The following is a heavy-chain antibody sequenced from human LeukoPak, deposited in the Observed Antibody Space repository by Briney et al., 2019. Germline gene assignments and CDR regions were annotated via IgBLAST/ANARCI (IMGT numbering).Heavy chain of an antibody. CDR2: IYYSGST. J-gene: IGHJ4*02. D-gene: IGHD6-19*01. CDR3: ARGRAWYMDY. V-gene: IGHV4-59*01. Sequence: PSETLSLTCTVSGDSTSSYYWSWLRQPPGKGLEWIGYIYYSGSTNYNPSLKSRVTISVDTSKNQFSLKLSSVTAADTAVYYCARGRAWYMDYWGQGTLVTVSS. CDR1: GDSTSSYY.